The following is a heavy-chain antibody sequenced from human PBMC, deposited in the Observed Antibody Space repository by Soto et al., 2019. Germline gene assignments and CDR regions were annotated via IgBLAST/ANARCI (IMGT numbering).Heavy chain of an antibody. CDR1: GGSISSFYYY. CDR3: ARGDIVATMYWFDP. D-gene: IGHD5-12*01. V-gene: IGHV4-30-4*02. J-gene: IGHJ5*02. Sequence: PSDTLSLTCTVSGGSISSFYYYWSWIRQPPGKGLEWIGYIYYSGSTYYNPSLKSRVTISVDTSKNQFSLKLSSVTAADTAVYYCARGDIVATMYWFDPWGQGTLVTVSS. CDR2: IYYSGST.